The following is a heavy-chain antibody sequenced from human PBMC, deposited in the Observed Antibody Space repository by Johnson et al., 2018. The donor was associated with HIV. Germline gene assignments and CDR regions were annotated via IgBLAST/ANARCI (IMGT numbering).Heavy chain of an antibody. CDR3: AGNRWLVPHDAFDI. V-gene: IGHV3-11*04. D-gene: IGHD6-19*01. CDR2: ISSSGTTI. CDR1: GFTFSDYY. Sequence: QVQLVESGGGVVQPGGSLRLSCAASGFTFSDYYMSWIRQAPGKGLEWVSYISSSGTTIYYADSVKGRFTISRDNAQNSLYRQMNSLRAEDTAVYYCAGNRWLVPHDAFDIWGQGTLVTVSS. J-gene: IGHJ3*02.